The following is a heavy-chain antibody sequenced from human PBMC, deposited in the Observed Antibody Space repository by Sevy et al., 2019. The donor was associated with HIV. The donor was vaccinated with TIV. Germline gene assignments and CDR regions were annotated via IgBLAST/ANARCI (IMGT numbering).Heavy chain of an antibody. CDR2: ISYSGHT. CDR3: ARQSYVQAFCSGGTCYSGHFDY. V-gene: IGHV4-39*01. D-gene: IGHD2-15*01. Sequence: SETLSLTCTVSGGSISSRIFYWGWIRQSPGKGLEWLGSISYSGHTFDNPSLKSRVTMSIDTSDNQYSLKMRSVTAADMAVYYCARQSYVQAFCSGGTCYSGHFDYWGQGTLVTVSS. J-gene: IGHJ4*02. CDR1: GGSISSRIFY.